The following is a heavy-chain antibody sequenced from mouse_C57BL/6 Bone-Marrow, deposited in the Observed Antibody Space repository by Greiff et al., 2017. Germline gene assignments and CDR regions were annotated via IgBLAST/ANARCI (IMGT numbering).Heavy chain of an antibody. D-gene: IGHD2-1*01. Sequence: DVLLVESGGGLVQPGGSLSLSCAASGFTFTDYYMSWVRQPPGKALEWMGFLRNKANGYTTESSASVKGRFTISRDNSQSILYLQMNALKAEDSATYYCARYARVTFYHYAMDYWGQGTSVTVAA. J-gene: IGHJ4*01. V-gene: IGHV7-3*01. CDR3: ARYARVTFYHYAMDY. CDR2: LRNKANGYTT. CDR1: GFTFTDYY.